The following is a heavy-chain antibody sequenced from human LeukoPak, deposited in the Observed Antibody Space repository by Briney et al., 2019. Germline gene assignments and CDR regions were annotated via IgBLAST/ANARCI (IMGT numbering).Heavy chain of an antibody. CDR2: IYTTGRT. V-gene: IGHV4-4*07. CDR1: GVSIQSYW. J-gene: IGHJ4*02. Sequence: SETLSLTCDVSGVSIQSYWWSWVRKPAGKGLEWIGRIYTTGRTNYSPSFQSRVTMSIDVSSNQFSLTLRSVTAADTAVYYCARSGYTISAYHSDFWGKGAPVTVSS. CDR3: ARSGYTISAYHSDF. D-gene: IGHD5-18*01.